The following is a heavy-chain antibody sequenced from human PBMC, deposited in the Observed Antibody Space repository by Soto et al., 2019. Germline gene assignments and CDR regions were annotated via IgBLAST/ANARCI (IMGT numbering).Heavy chain of an antibody. CDR2: FYSSGSI. D-gene: IGHD6-19*01. V-gene: IGHV4-4*08. Sequence: PSETLSLTCTVSGGSISTYYWSWIRQPPGGTLEWIGSFYSSGSIIYNPSLRSRVSISGDTSSNQFSMSLTSVTAADTARYYCARMYSSGSGWFHPWGQGTLVTVSS. CDR3: ARMYSSGSGWFHP. J-gene: IGHJ5*02. CDR1: GGSISTYY.